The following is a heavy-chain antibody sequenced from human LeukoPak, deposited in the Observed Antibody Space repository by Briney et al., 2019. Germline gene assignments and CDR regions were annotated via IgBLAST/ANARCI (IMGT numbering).Heavy chain of an antibody. J-gene: IGHJ4*02. D-gene: IGHD6-19*01. CDR2: IRLSGDNT. V-gene: IGHV3-23*01. CDR1: GFIFHDYA. Sequence: PGGSLSLSFVAPGFIFHDYAMTWVRQAPGKGLEWVSAIRLSGDNTHYADSVKGRFAISRDNSKNTLFLQMDSLRAEDTAIYYCTRDDAVGGGYLDYWGQGALVTVSS. CDR3: TRDDAVGGGYLDY.